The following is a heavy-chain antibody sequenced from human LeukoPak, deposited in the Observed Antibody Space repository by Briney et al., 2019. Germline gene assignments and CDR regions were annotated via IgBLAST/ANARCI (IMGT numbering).Heavy chain of an antibody. CDR2: IYYGGST. V-gene: IGHV4-39*01. Sequence: PSETLSLTCSVSGGSFNSNSYYWGWIRRPPGGGLEWIGNIYYGGSTFYNPTLGSRVTISADTSRNQFSLRLNSVTVADTAIYYCARQEASYYYYYMDIWGKGPRSSSP. J-gene: IGHJ6*03. CDR3: ARQEASYYYYYMDI. CDR1: GGSFNSNSYY.